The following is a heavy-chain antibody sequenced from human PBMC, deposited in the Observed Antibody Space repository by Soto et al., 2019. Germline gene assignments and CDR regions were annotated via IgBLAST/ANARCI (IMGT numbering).Heavy chain of an antibody. Sequence: GRSLRLSCAASGFTFSSYAMSWVRQAPGKGLEWVSAISGSGGSTYYADSVKGRFTISRDNSKNTLYLQMNSLRAEDTAVYYCAKGLRFFEWVYQTRPMDVWGKAPTVT. V-gene: IGHV3-23*01. J-gene: IGHJ6*03. D-gene: IGHD3-3*01. CDR1: GFTFSSYA. CDR3: AKGLRFFEWVYQTRPMDV. CDR2: ISGSGGST.